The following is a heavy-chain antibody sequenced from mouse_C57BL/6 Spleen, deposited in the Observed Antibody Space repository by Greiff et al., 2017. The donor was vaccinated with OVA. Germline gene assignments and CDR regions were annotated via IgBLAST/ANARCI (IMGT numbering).Heavy chain of an antibody. CDR1: GYTFTSYW. CDR2: IDPSDSYT. CDR3: AREVYFDY. V-gene: IGHV1-50*01. Sequence: VKLQESGAELVKPGASVKLSCKASGYTFTSYWMQWVKQRPGQGLEWIGEIDPSDSYTNYNQKFKGKATLTVDTSSSTAYMQLSSLTSEDSAVYYCAREVYFDYWGQGTTLTVSS. J-gene: IGHJ2*01.